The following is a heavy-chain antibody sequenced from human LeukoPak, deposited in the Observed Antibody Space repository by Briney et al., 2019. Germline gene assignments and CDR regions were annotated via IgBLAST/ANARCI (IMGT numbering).Heavy chain of an antibody. V-gene: IGHV1-69*05. J-gene: IGHJ4*02. CDR1: GGTFSSYA. CDR3: ARAPGYQPHFDY. Sequence: ASVKVACKASGGTFSSYAISWVRQAPGQGLEWMGGIIPIFGTANYAQKFQGRVTITTDESTSTAYMELSSLRSEDTAVYYCARAPGYQPHFDYWGQGTLVTVSS. D-gene: IGHD2-2*01. CDR2: IIPIFGTA.